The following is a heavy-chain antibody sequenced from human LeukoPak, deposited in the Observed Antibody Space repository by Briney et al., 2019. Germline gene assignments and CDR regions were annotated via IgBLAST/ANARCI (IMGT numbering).Heavy chain of an antibody. CDR3: ALLYYYDSSGYSLRSSDY. CDR1: GGSISSSSYY. CDR2: INHSGST. V-gene: IGHV4-39*07. Sequence: PSETLSLTRSVSGGSISSSSYYWGWIRQPPGKGLEWIGEINHSGSTNYNPSLKSRVTISVDTSKNQFSLKLSSVTAADTAVYYCALLYYYDSSGYSLRSSDYWGQGTLVTVSS. J-gene: IGHJ4*02. D-gene: IGHD3-22*01.